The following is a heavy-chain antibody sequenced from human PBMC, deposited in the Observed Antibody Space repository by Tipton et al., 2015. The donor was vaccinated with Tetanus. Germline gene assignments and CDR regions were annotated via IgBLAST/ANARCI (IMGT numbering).Heavy chain of an antibody. V-gene: IGHV3-48*01. CDR2: IGSFSRTI. CDR1: GSTFSSYS. J-gene: IGHJ6*02. Sequence: SLRLSCEGSGSTFSSYSMNWVRQAPGKGLEWISYIGSFSRTINYADSVRGRFTTFRDNAKSSLYLQMSRLRAEDTAVYFCARRSLTNYGLDVWGQGTPVTVSS. D-gene: IGHD1-1*01. CDR3: ARRSLTNYGLDV.